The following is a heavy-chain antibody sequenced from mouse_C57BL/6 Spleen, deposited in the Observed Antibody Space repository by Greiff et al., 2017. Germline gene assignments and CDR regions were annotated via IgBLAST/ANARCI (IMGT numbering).Heavy chain of an antibody. V-gene: IGHV2-6*01. CDR3: ARAFYYSKGYAMDY. D-gene: IGHD2-5*01. J-gene: IGHJ4*01. CDR1: GFSLTSYG. Sequence: QVQLQQSGPGLVAPSQSLSITCTVSGFSLTSYGVDWVRQSPGKGLEWLGVIWGVGSTNYNSALKSKLSISKDNSKSQVFLKMNSLQTDDTAMYYCARAFYYSKGYAMDYWGQGTSVTVSS. CDR2: IWGVGST.